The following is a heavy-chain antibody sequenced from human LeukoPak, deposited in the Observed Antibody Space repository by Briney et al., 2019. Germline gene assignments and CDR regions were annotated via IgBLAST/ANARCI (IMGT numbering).Heavy chain of an antibody. J-gene: IGHJ4*02. D-gene: IGHD3-22*01. CDR2: LYYTGRT. V-gene: IGHV4-59*01. Sequence: KTSETLSLTCTVSGGSISNYYWSWIRQSPGKGLEWIGYLYYTGRTSYNPSLKSRVTISVDTSKNQFSLKLSSVTAADTAVYYCARYDSSGYFVYWGQGTLVTVSS. CDR1: GGSISNYY. CDR3: ARYDSSGYFVY.